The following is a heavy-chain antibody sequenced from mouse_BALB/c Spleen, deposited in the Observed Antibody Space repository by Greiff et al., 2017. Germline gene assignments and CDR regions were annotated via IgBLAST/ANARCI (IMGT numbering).Heavy chain of an antibody. J-gene: IGHJ3*01. D-gene: IGHD4-1*01. V-gene: IGHV1-7*01. Sequence: VKLMESGAELAKPGASVKMSCKASGYTFTSYWMHWVKQRPGQGLEWIGYINPSTGYTEYNQKFKDKATLTADKSSSTAYMQLSSLTSEDSAVYYCARGLGRTWFAYWGQGTLVTVSA. CDR3: ARGLGRTWFAY. CDR1: GYTFTSYW. CDR2: INPSTGYT.